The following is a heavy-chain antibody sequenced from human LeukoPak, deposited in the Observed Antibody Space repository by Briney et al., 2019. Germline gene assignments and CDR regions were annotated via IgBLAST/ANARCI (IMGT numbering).Heavy chain of an antibody. CDR1: GYTFTNYA. J-gene: IGHJ4*02. D-gene: IGHD2-2*01. CDR3: TRGIWSSHNKDYYFHY. V-gene: IGHV1-3*01. Sequence: GASVKVSCKASGYTFTNYAMNWVRQAPGQRLEWMGWINAGNGNTKSSQRLQDRVTITRDTSASTAYMELNSLRSEDTAVYYCTRGIWSSHNKDYYFHYWGQGSLVTVSS. CDR2: INAGNGNT.